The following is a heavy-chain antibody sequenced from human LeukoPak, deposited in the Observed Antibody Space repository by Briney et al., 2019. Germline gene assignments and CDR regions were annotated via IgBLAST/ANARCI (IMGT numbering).Heavy chain of an antibody. D-gene: IGHD1-26*01. Sequence: GGSLRLSCEASGFIFSTYAMHWVRQAPGKGLEWLAVISSDGSNKYHVDSVKGRFTISRDNSKNTLYLEMDSVRLGDTAVYYCARDDTIVGATTPDYWGQGTLVTVSS. J-gene: IGHJ4*02. CDR2: ISSDGSNK. CDR1: GFIFSTYA. V-gene: IGHV3-30*04. CDR3: ARDDTIVGATTPDY.